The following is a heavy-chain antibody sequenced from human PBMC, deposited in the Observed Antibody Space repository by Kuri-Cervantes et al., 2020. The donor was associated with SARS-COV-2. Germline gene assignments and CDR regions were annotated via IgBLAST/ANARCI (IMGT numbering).Heavy chain of an antibody. V-gene: IGHV1-2*02. CDR1: GYTFTGYY. CDR2: INPNSGDT. D-gene: IGHD2-2*01. Sequence: ASVKVSCKASGYTFTGYYMHWVRQAPGQGLEWMGWINPNSGDTNYAQKFQGRVTMTRDTSISTAYMELSRLRSDDTAVYYCARGGDIVVVPAAASGVTYYYYGMAVWGQGNTVNVSS. J-gene: IGHJ6*02. CDR3: ARGGDIVVVPAAASGVTYYYYGMAV.